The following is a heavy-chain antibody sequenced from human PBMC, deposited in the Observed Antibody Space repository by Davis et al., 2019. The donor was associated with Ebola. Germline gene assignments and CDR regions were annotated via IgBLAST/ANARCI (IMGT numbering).Heavy chain of an antibody. D-gene: IGHD3-22*01. CDR2: IYPGDSDT. Sequence: GESLKISCKGSGYSFTNYWIGWVRQMPGKGLEWMGIIYPGDSDTRYSPSFQGQVTISADKSISTAYLQMNSLRAEDTAVYYCAREDYYDSSGYADAFDIWGQGTMVTVSS. J-gene: IGHJ3*02. CDR3: AREDYYDSSGYADAFDI. CDR1: GYSFTNYW. V-gene: IGHV5-51*01.